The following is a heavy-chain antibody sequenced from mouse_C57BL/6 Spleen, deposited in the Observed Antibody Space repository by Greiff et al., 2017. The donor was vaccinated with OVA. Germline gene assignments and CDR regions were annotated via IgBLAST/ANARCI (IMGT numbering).Heavy chain of an antibody. CDR2: IYPGDGDT. CDR3: ARWGTTVVARYFDV. D-gene: IGHD1-1*01. Sequence: QVQLQQSGPELVKPGASVKISCKASGYAFSSSWMNWVKQRPGKGLEWIGRIYPGDGDTNYNGKLKGKATLTADKSSSTAYMQLSSLTSEDSAVXFCARWGTTVVARYFDVWGTGTPVTVSS. V-gene: IGHV1-82*01. CDR1: GYAFSSSW. J-gene: IGHJ1*03.